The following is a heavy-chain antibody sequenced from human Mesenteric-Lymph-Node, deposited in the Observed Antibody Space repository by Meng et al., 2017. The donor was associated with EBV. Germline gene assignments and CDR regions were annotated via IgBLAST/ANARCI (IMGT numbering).Heavy chain of an antibody. CDR2: IFSSGST. Sequence: GPGLGKPSGPPSLPSPGSGCSVNSGSYSWGWIRQPPGKGLQWIGYIFSSGSTNYNPSFKSRVTISVDMSKNHFSLRLTSVTPADTAVYYCARGYGSGSYRYFDYWGQGTLVTVFS. J-gene: IGHJ4*02. D-gene: IGHD3-10*01. V-gene: IGHV4-61*03. CDR1: GCSVNSGSYS. CDR3: ARGYGSGSYRYFDY.